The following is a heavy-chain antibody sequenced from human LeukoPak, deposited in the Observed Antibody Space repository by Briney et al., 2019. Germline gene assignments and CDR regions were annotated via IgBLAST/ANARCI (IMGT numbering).Heavy chain of an antibody. V-gene: IGHV3-23*01. CDR3: ATVRVPYGSVSSPDY. J-gene: IGHJ4*02. CDR2: ISSTGSTT. CDR1: GFTFSNYA. Sequence: GGSLRLSCVASGFTFSNYAMSWVRQAPRKGLEWVSTISSTGSTTYYVDSVKGRITISRDNSKNTLFLQMNSLRAEDTAVYYCATVRVPYGSVSSPDYWGQGTLVTVSS. D-gene: IGHD3-10*01.